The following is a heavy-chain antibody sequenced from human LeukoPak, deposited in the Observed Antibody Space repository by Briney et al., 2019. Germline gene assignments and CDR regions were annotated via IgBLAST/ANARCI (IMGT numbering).Heavy chain of an antibody. CDR1: GFTFDDYG. V-gene: IGHV3-23*01. CDR3: AKDPPTTGTTFDN. Sequence: GGSLRLSCAASGFTFDDYGMSWVRQAPGKGLEWVSSIGGGGVDTYYADSVKGRFTISRDNSKNTLYLQMNSLRVEDTAVYYCAKDPPTTGTTFDNWGRGTLVTVSS. D-gene: IGHD1-1*01. J-gene: IGHJ4*02. CDR2: IGGGGVDT.